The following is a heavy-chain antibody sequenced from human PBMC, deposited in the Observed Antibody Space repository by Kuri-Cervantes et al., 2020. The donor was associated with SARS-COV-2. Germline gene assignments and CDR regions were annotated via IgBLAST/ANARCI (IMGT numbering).Heavy chain of an antibody. CDR1: SGAINTYNW. D-gene: IGHD2-2*02. V-gene: IGHV4-4*02. CDR3: ARESTYTFDI. Sequence: GSLRLSCVVSSGAINTYNWWTWVRQPPGKGLQWIGEIFHDGSAKFNPSLSLRGRVTMSLDKSKNHFSLNLTSVTAADTAVYYCARESTYTFDIWGQGTLVTVSS. CDR2: IFHDGSA. J-gene: IGHJ3*02.